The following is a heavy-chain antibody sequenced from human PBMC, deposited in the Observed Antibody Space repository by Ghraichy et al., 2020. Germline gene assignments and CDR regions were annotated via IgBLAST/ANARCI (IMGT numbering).Heavy chain of an antibody. Sequence: GGSLRLSCAASGFTFSSYSMNWVRQAPGKGLEWVSSISSSSSYIYYADSVKGRFTISRDNAKNSLYLQMNSLRAEDTAVYYCARDTSVGNSDAFDIWGQGTMVTVSS. CDR2: ISSSSSYI. CDR3: ARDTSVGNSDAFDI. J-gene: IGHJ3*02. CDR1: GFTFSSYS. D-gene: IGHD4-23*01. V-gene: IGHV3-21*01.